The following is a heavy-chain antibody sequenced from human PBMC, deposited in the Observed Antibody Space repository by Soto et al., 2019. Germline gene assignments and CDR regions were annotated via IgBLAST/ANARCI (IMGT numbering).Heavy chain of an antibody. CDR1: ELTFSNSA. D-gene: IGHD3-3*01. Sequence: PGGSLRLSCAASELTFSNSAMHWVRQAPGKGLEWLSYISRSGSVIYYADSVKGRFTISRDNAKNLLYLQMNSLRAEDTAVYFCASVTLRFSYGIDLWGQGTTVT. CDR3: ASVTLRFSYGIDL. V-gene: IGHV3-48*03. J-gene: IGHJ6*02. CDR2: ISRSGSVI.